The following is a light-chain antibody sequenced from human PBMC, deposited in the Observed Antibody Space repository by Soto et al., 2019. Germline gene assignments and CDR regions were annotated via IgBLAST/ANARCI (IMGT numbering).Light chain of an antibody. CDR2: EGS. V-gene: IGLV2-23*01. Sequence: QSVLTQPASVSGSPGQSITISCTGTSSDVGSYNLVSWYQQHPGKAPKLMIYEGSKRPSGFSNRFSGSKSGNTASLTISGLQAEDEADYYCSSYAGSNYVFGTGTKVTVL. J-gene: IGLJ1*01. CDR3: SSYAGSNYV. CDR1: SSDVGSYNL.